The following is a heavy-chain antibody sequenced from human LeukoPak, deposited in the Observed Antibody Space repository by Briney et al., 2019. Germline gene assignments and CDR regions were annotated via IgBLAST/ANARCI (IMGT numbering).Heavy chain of an antibody. CDR1: GGTFSSYA. CDR2: IIPIFGTA. V-gene: IGHV1-69*01. D-gene: IGHD5-18*01. J-gene: IGHJ4*02. CDR3: ATGRHGYSYGNDY. Sequence: SVKVSCKAPGGTFSSYAISWVRQAPGQGLEWMGGIIPIFGTANYAQKFQGRVTITADESTSTAYMELSSLRSEDTAVYYCATGRHGYSYGNDYWGQETLVTVSS.